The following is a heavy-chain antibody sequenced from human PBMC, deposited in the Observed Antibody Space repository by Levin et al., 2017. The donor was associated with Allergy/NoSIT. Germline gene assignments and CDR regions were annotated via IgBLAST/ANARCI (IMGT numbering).Heavy chain of an antibody. D-gene: IGHD3-16*01. J-gene: IGHJ4*02. CDR1: GDSISSAYKNW. CDR3: ARGSDYVWGY. Sequence: PSQTLSLPCVVSGDSISSAYKNWWSWVRQPPGRGLEWIGEIHHSGNTNYNPSLKSRVTMSVDKSKNQFSLKLSSVTAADTAVYYCARGSDYVWGYWGQGTLVTVSS. CDR2: IHHSGNT. V-gene: IGHV4/OR15-8*01.